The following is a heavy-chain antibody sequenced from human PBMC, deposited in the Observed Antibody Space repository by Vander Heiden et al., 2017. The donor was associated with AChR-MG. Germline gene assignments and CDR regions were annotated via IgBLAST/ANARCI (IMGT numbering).Heavy chain of an antibody. D-gene: IGHD2-2*02. CDR2: IYHSGST. J-gene: IGHJ4*02. V-gene: IGHV4-30-2*01. CDR1: GGSISSGGYS. Sequence: QLQLQESGSGLVKPSQTLSLTCAVSGGSISSGGYSWSWIRQPPGKGLEWIGYIYHSGSTYYNPSLKSRVTISVDRSKNQFSLKLSSVTAADTAVYYCARGGWCSSTSCYIVYFDYWGQGTLVTVSS. CDR3: ARGGWCSSTSCYIVYFDY.